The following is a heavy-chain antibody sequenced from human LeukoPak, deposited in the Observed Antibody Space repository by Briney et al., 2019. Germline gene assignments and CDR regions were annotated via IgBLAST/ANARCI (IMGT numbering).Heavy chain of an antibody. Sequence: ASVKVSCKASGYTFTSYGISWVRQAPGQGLEWMGWISAYNGNTNYAQKLQGRVTMTTDTSTSTAYMELRSLRSDDTAVYYCARDPYYYDSSGYPDYWGQGTLVTVSS. CDR3: ARDPYYYDSSGYPDY. D-gene: IGHD3-22*01. CDR2: ISAYNGNT. J-gene: IGHJ4*02. CDR1: GYTFTSYG. V-gene: IGHV1-18*01.